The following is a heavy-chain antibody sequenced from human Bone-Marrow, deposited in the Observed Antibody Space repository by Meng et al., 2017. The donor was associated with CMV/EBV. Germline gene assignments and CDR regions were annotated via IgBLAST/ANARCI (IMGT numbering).Heavy chain of an antibody. J-gene: IGHJ4*02. CDR1: GYTFTAHY. Sequence: ASVKVSCKASGYTFTAHYFHWVRQAPGQGLEWMRWIHPHRGDTNYAQQFQGRVTLTRDTSINTGYMELTRLTSDDTAVYYCARDNNWGPDYWGQGKLVTVSS. CDR2: IHPHRGDT. D-gene: IGHD7-27*01. V-gene: IGHV1-2*02. CDR3: ARDNNWGPDY.